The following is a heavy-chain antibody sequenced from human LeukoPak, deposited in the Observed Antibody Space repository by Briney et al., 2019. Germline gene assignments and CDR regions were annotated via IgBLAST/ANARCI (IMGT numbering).Heavy chain of an antibody. CDR3: ARRPYSGSYNWFDP. D-gene: IGHD1-26*01. V-gene: IGHV4-59*01. J-gene: IGHJ5*02. Sequence: SETLSLTCSVSGGSINSYFWSWIRQPPGKGLEWIGYIYYSGSTNYNPSLESGVTISVDTSKNQFSLKLSSVTAADTAVYYCARRPYSGSYNWFDPWGQGTLVTVSS. CDR1: GGSINSYF. CDR2: IYYSGST.